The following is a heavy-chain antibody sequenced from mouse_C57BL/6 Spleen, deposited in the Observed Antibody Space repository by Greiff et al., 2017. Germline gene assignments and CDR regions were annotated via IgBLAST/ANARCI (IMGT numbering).Heavy chain of an antibody. CDR1: GYTFTEYT. CDR2: FYPGSGSI. J-gene: IGHJ1*03. D-gene: IGHD1-1*01. Sequence: VKLMESGAELVKPGASVKLSCKASGYTFTEYTIHWVKQRSGQGLEWIGWFYPGSGSIKYNEKFKDKATLTADKSSSTVYMELSRLTSEDSAVYFCARHGPYYYGSSYWYFDVWGTGTTVTVSS. V-gene: IGHV1-62-2*01. CDR3: ARHGPYYYGSSYWYFDV.